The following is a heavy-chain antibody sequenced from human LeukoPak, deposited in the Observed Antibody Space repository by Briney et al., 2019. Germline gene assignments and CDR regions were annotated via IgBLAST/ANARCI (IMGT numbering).Heavy chain of an antibody. CDR1: GFTFSSYA. J-gene: IGHJ4*02. CDR3: AKGLTGYSPYDY. Sequence: GGSLRLSCAASGFTFSSYAMNWVRQAPGKGLEWVSVISGSGGSTYYADSVKGRFTISRDNSKNTLYLQMNRLRAEDTAVYYCAKGLTGYSPYDYWGQGTLVTVSS. D-gene: IGHD3-9*01. CDR2: ISGSGGST. V-gene: IGHV3-23*01.